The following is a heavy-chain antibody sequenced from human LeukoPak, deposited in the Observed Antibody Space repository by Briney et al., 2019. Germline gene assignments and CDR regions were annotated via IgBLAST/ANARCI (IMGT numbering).Heavy chain of an antibody. V-gene: IGHV4-31*03. D-gene: IGHD3-10*01. Sequence: SQTLSLTCTVPGGSISSGGYYWSWIRQHPGKGLEWIGYIYYSGSTYYNPSLKSRVTISVDTSKNQFSLKLSSVTAADTAVYYCARGQYYYGSGSFPPLNWFDPWGQGTLVTVSS. CDR2: IYYSGST. J-gene: IGHJ5*02. CDR3: ARGQYYYGSGSFPPLNWFDP. CDR1: GGSISSGGYY.